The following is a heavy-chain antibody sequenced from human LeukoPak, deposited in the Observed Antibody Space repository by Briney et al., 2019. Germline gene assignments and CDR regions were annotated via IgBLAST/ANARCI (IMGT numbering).Heavy chain of an antibody. V-gene: IGHV3-23*01. CDR1: GFTFSSYA. Sequence: GGSLRLSCAASGFTFSSYAMSWVRQAPGKGLEGVSAISGSGGSTYYADSVKGRFTISRDNSKNTLYLQMNSRRAEDTAVYYCAKEAGFRRYCSGGSCYSDAFDIWGQGTMVTVSS. D-gene: IGHD2-15*01. J-gene: IGHJ3*02. CDR3: AKEAGFRRYCSGGSCYSDAFDI. CDR2: ISGSGGST.